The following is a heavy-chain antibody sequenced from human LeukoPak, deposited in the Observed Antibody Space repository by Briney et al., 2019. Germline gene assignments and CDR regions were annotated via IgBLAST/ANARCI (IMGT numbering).Heavy chain of an antibody. V-gene: IGHV4-30-2*03. Sequence: SETLSLTCAVSGGSISSGGYSWSWIRQPPGKGLEWIGFMYYRGSTYYNPSLKNRVAISLDTSKNHFSLRLTTVTATDTAVYYCARGGAKFWSGYFDSWGQGTPVTVSS. J-gene: IGHJ4*02. D-gene: IGHD3-3*01. CDR1: GGSISSGGYS. CDR2: MYYRGST. CDR3: ARGGAKFWSGYFDS.